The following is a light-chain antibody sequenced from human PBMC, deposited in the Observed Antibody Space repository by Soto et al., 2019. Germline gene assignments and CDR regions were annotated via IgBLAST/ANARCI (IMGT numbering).Light chain of an antibody. V-gene: IGLV2-11*01. J-gene: IGLJ1*01. CDR1: SSDVGGYNY. Sequence: QSVLTQPRSVSGSPGQSVSISCTGTSSDVGGYNYVSWYQQHPGKAPKLMIYDVTKRPSGVPDRFSASKSGNTASLTISGLQADDEADYYCCSYAGSSSYVFGTGPKVTVL. CDR2: DVT. CDR3: CSYAGSSSYV.